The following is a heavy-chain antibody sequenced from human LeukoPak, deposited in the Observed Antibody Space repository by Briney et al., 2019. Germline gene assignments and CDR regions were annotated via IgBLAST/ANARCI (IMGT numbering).Heavy chain of an antibody. D-gene: IGHD2-2*01. CDR1: GYTFTSYG. V-gene: IGHV1-18*01. Sequence: ASVKVSCKASGYTFTSYGISWVRQAPGQGLEWMGWISAYNGNTNYAQKLQGRVTMTTDTSTSTAYMELRSLRSDDTAVYYCARDRRYCSSTSSCALRYMDVWGKGNTVTVSS. J-gene: IGHJ6*03. CDR2: ISAYNGNT. CDR3: ARDRRYCSSTSSCALRYMDV.